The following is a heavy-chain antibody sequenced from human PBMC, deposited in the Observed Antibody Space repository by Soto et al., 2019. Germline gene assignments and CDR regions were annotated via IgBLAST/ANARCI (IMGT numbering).Heavy chain of an antibody. CDR2: INHSGST. J-gene: IGHJ5*02. D-gene: IGHD6-13*01. CDR1: GGSFSGYY. V-gene: IGHV4-34*01. Sequence: SETRSLTCAVYGGSFSGYYWSWIRQPPWKGLEWIGEINHSGSTNYNPSLKSRVTISVDTSKNQFSLKLSSVTAADTAVYYCARGRIAPSVRFDPWGQGTLVT. CDR3: ARGRIAPSVRFDP.